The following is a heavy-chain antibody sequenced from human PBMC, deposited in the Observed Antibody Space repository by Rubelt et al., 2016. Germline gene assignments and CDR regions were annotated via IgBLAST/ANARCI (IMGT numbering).Heavy chain of an antibody. J-gene: IGHJ4*02. V-gene: IGHV3-66*01. CDR1: GFTFSDYN. Sequence: VQLVESGGGVVQPGGSLRLSCAASGFTFSDYNMSWIRQAPGKGLEWASSIYSTGSTYYVDSVKGRFTMSRDNSQKKLDLPMSSLGADDSAGDYCAKGRYSAYWGRGTLVTVSS. D-gene: IGHD5-18*01. CDR2: IYSTGST. CDR3: AKGRYSAY.